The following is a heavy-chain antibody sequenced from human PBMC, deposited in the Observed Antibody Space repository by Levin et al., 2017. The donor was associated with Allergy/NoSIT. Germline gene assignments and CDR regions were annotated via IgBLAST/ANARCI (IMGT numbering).Heavy chain of an antibody. D-gene: IGHD1-1*01. CDR1: GFTFSNYA. CDR2: ISDDGSSE. J-gene: IGHJ4*02. Sequence: PSQTLSLTCAASGFTFSNYAMHWVRQAPGKGLEWVGVISDDGSSEFYIDSVKGRFTISRDNSKNRLYLQMDSLRAEDTALYYCVREIAEEGTWGQGTLVIVSS. V-gene: IGHV3-30-3*01. CDR3: VREIAEEGT.